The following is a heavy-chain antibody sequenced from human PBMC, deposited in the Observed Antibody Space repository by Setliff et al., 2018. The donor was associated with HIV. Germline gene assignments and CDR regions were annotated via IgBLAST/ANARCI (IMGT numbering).Heavy chain of an antibody. V-gene: IGHV1-69*05. CDR2: IIPIFGTA. J-gene: IGHJ6*03. CDR1: GGTFSSYA. Sequence: ASVKVSCKASGGTFSSYAISWVRQAPGQGLEWMGGIIPIFGTANYAQKFQGRVTITTDESTSTAYMELSSLRSEDTAVYYCARALWAVAGTGYYYCYMDVWGKGTTVTVSS. D-gene: IGHD6-19*01. CDR3: ARALWAVAGTGYYYCYMDV.